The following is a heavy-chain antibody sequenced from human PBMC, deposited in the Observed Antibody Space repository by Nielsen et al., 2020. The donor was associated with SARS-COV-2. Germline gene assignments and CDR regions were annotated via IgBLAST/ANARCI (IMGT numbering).Heavy chain of an antibody. J-gene: IGHJ4*02. CDR3: AKDHFQWELPGGYFDY. Sequence: GGSLRLSCAASRFTFSSYGMHWVRQAPGKGLEWVAVISYDGSNKYYADSVKGRFTISRDNSKNALYLQMNSLRAEDTAVYYCAKDHFQWELPGGYFDYWGQGTLVTVSS. V-gene: IGHV3-30*18. CDR2: ISYDGSNK. D-gene: IGHD1-26*01. CDR1: RFTFSSYG.